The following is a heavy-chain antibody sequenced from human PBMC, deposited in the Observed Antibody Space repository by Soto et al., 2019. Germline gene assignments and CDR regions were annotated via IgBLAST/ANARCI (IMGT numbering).Heavy chain of an antibody. CDR3: ARADEFVVVTPFFEY. CDR1: GGSISSRSHY. D-gene: IGHD3-3*01. Sequence: QLQLQESGPGLVKPSETLSLTCTVSGGSISSRSHYWGWIRQSPGKHLEWIGRSYYRGSTHYNPSLKTRVNKSVDKCKDHVSLKVYSVTAAVMAVYYCARADEFVVVTPFFEYWGQGILVTV. J-gene: IGHJ4*02. CDR2: SYYRGST. V-gene: IGHV4-39*02.